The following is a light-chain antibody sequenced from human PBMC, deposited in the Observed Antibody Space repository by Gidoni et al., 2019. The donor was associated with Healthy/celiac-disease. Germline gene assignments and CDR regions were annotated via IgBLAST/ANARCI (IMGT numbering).Light chain of an antibody. J-gene: IGKJ2*03. V-gene: IGKV3-11*01. Sequence: IVLTQSPATLSLSPGERSTLSCRASQSVSSYLAWYQQKTGQAPRLLIYDASNRATGIPARFSGSGSGTDYTLTISSREPEDFAVYYCQQRSNWPPYSFGQGTKLEIK. CDR3: QQRSNWPPYS. CDR2: DAS. CDR1: QSVSSY.